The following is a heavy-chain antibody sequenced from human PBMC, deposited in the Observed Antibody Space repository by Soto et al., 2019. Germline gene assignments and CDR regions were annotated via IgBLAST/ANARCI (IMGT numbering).Heavy chain of an antibody. CDR3: ARHPIYTTGWQIDY. CDR1: GGSFSGYY. D-gene: IGHD6-19*01. CDR2: INHSGST. Sequence: PSETLSLTCAVYGGSFSGYYWSWIRQPPGKGLEWIGEINHSGSTNYNPSLQSRVTISVDTSKNQFSLELTSVTAADTAVYYCARHPIYTTGWQIDYWGQGNLVTVSS. J-gene: IGHJ4*02. V-gene: IGHV4-34*01.